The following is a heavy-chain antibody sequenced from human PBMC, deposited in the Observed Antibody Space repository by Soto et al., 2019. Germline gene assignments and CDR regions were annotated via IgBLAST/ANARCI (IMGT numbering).Heavy chain of an antibody. CDR3: ARERSVAGLSYYYMDV. Sequence: SETLSLTCAVYGGSFSGYYWSWIRQPPGKGLEWIGEINHSGSTNYNPSLKSRVTISVDTSKNQFSLKLSSVTAADTAVYYCARERSVAGLSYYYMDVWGKGTTVTVSS. CDR1: GGSFSGYY. D-gene: IGHD6-19*01. CDR2: INHSGST. J-gene: IGHJ6*03. V-gene: IGHV4-34*01.